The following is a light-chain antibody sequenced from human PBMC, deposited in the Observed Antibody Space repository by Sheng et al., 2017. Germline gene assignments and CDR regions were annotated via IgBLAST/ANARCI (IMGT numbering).Light chain of an antibody. V-gene: IGKV3-11*01. CDR3: LQRADWPYT. CDR2: DVS. CDR1: QSVSTY. J-gene: IGKJ2*01. Sequence: EIVLTQSPATLSLSPGERATLSCRASQSVSTYFAWFQQKPGQAPRLVLYDVSKRATGVPPRFSGSGSGTDFTLTISSLEPEDFAVYYCLQRADWPYTFGQGTKVEVK.